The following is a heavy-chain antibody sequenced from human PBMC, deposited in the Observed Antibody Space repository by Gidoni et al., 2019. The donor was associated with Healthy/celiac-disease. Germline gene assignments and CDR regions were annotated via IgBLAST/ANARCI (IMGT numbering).Heavy chain of an antibody. Sequence: QVQLVESGGGVVQPGRSLSLSCAASGFTFRSYAMHWVRQAPGKGREWVAVISYDGSNKYYADSVKGRFTISRDNSKNTLYLQMNSLRAEDTAVYYCAREVPGNNYYYYGMDVWGQGTTVTVSS. V-gene: IGHV3-30-3*01. J-gene: IGHJ6*02. CDR2: ISYDGSNK. D-gene: IGHD6-13*01. CDR3: AREVPGNNYYYYGMDV. CDR1: GFTFRSYA.